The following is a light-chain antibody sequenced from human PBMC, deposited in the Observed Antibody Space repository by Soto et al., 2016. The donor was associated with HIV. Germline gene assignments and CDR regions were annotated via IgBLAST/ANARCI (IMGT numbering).Light chain of an antibody. Sequence: SSELTQDPAVSVALGQTVRITCQGDSLRNYYANWYQQKPGQAPVLVIYGKNNRPSGIPDRFSGSSSGNTASLTITGAQAEDEADYYCNSRDSSGNHLEVFGGGTKLTVL. CDR2: GKN. CDR1: SLRNYY. CDR3: NSRDSSGNHLEV. J-gene: IGLJ3*02. V-gene: IGLV3-19*01.